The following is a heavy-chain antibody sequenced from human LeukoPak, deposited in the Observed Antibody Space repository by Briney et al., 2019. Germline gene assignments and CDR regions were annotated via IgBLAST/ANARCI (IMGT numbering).Heavy chain of an antibody. D-gene: IGHD3-22*01. CDR2: ISDSGGST. Sequence: GGSLRLSCAVSGITLSSYGMSWVRQAPGKGLEWVAGISDSGGSTNYADSVKGRFTISRDNPKNTLYLQMNSLRAEDTAVYFCAKRGVVIRVILVGFHKEAYYFDSWGQGALVTVSS. CDR1: GITLSSYG. CDR3: AKRGVVIRVILVGFHKEAYYFDS. J-gene: IGHJ4*02. V-gene: IGHV3-23*01.